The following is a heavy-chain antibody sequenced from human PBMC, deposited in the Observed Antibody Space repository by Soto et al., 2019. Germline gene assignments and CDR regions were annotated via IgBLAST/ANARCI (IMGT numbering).Heavy chain of an antibody. CDR2: LGGTNSDT. CDR3: AKDKVDNNGVWETFDR. V-gene: IGHV3-23*01. J-gene: IGHJ1*01. D-gene: IGHD2-8*01. CDR1: GFTFSSYG. Sequence: LRLSCAASGFTFSSYGMHWVRQAPGKGLEWVAGLGGTNSDTHYAASVEGRFTVSRDNSKSTLFLQMNSLRAEDTAVYYCAKDKVDNNGVWETFDRWRQRTLVTVSS.